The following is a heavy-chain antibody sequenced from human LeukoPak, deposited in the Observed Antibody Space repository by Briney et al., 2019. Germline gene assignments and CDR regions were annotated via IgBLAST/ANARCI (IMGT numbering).Heavy chain of an antibody. J-gene: IGHJ3*02. CDR2: IWYDGSNK. CDR3: ARVGYMLGTTMGGAFDI. CDR1: GFTFSTYV. Sequence: GGSLRLSCAASGFTFSTYVMHWVRQAPGKGLEWESGIWYDGSNKYYAESVKSRFTISRDNFKNTLYLQMNGLRAEDTAVYYCARVGYMLGTTMGGAFDIWGQGTMVTVSP. V-gene: IGHV3-33*01. D-gene: IGHD1-26*01.